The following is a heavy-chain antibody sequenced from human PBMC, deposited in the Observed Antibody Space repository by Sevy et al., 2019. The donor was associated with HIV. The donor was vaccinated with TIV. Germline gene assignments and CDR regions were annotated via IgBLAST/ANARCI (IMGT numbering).Heavy chain of an antibody. CDR2: ISGSGGST. D-gene: IGHD6-13*01. CDR3: AKDLSSSWSVGDY. CDR1: GFTFSSYA. Sequence: GGSLRLSCAASGFTFSSYAMSWVRQAPGKGLEWVSAISGSGGSTYYADSVKGRFTISRDNSKNTLYLQMNSLTAEDTAVYYCAKDLSSSWSVGDYWGQGTLVTVSS. J-gene: IGHJ4*02. V-gene: IGHV3-23*01.